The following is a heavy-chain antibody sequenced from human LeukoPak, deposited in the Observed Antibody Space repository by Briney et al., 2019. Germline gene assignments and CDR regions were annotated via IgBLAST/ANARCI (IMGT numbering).Heavy chain of an antibody. Sequence: GGSLRLSCAASGFTFSSYGMHWVRQAPGKGLEWVAVIWYDGSNKYYADSVKGRFTISRDNSKNTLYLQMNSLRAEDTAVYYCARGPSAGYNFDYWGQGTLVTVPS. V-gene: IGHV3-33*01. CDR2: IWYDGSNK. CDR3: ARGPSAGYNFDY. CDR1: GFTFSSYG. J-gene: IGHJ4*02. D-gene: IGHD5-18*01.